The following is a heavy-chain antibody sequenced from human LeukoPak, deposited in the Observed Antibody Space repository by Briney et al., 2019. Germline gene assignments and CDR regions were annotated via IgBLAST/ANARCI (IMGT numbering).Heavy chain of an antibody. CDR1: GYSFISYC. CDR3: ARVPGYTYASDY. V-gene: IGHV5-51*01. CDR2: INPGDSDT. J-gene: IGHJ4*02. Sequence: NHGESLNISCKGSGYSFISYCIAWVRQMPGKGLEWMGAINPGDSDTRYSPSFQGHVTISVDKSISTAYLQWSSLKASDSALYYCARVPGYTYASDYWGQGTLVTVSS. D-gene: IGHD5-18*01.